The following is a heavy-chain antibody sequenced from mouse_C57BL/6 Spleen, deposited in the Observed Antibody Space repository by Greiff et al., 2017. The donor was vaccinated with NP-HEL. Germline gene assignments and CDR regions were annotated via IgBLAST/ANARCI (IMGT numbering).Heavy chain of an antibody. CDR3: ASNNYDEGFAY. V-gene: IGHV5-17*01. D-gene: IGHD2-12*01. J-gene: IGHJ3*01. CDR1: GFTFSDYG. Sequence: EVMLVESGGGLVKPGGSLKLSCAASGFTFSDYGMHWVRQAPEKGLEWVAYISSGSSTIYYADTVKGRFTISRDNAKNTLFLQMTSLRSEDTAMYYCASNNYDEGFAYWGQGTLVTVSA. CDR2: ISSGSSTI.